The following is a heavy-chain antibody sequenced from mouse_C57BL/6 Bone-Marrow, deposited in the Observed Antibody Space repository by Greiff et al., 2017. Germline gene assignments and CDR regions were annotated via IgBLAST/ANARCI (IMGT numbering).Heavy chain of an antibody. J-gene: IGHJ1*03. CDR3: ARQAHYYGSSYGYFDV. V-gene: IGHV5-6*01. Sequence: EVKLVESGGDLVKPGGSLKLSCAASGFTFSSYGMSWVRQTPDKRLEWVATISSGGSYTYYPDSVKGRFTISRDNAKNTLYLQMSSLKSEDTAMYYCARQAHYYGSSYGYFDVWGTGTTVTVSS. D-gene: IGHD1-1*01. CDR1: GFTFSSYG. CDR2: ISSGGSYT.